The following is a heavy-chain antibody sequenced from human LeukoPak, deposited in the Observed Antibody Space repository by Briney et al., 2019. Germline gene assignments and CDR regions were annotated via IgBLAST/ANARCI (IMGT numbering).Heavy chain of an antibody. CDR1: GFTFSSYA. CDR3: AKDRHSSDILTGYYDY. CDR2: ISGSGGST. V-gene: IGHV3-23*01. J-gene: IGHJ4*02. D-gene: IGHD3-9*01. Sequence: GGSLRLSCAASGFTFSSYAMSWVRQAPGKGLEWVSAISGSGGSTYYADSVKGRFIISRDNSKNTLYLQMNSLRAEDTAVYYCAKDRHSSDILTGYYDYWGQGTLVTVSS.